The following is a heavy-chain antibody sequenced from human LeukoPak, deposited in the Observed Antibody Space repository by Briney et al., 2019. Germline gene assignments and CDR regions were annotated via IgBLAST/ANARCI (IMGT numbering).Heavy chain of an antibody. CDR1: GFTFSSYG. J-gene: IGHJ4*02. CDR2: ISSSSRNI. Sequence: GGSLRLSCAASGFTFSSYGMNWVRQAPGKGLEWVSSISSSSRNIFYANSVTGRFTISRDNAKNSLYLQMNSLRAEDTAVYYCARDASRGLVSDYWGQGTLVTVSS. CDR3: ARDASRGLVSDY. D-gene: IGHD3-10*01. V-gene: IGHV3-21*01.